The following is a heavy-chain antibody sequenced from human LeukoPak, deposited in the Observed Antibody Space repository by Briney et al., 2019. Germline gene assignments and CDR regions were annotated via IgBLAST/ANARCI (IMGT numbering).Heavy chain of an antibody. V-gene: IGHV3-30*03. CDR2: ISHDGSNK. D-gene: IGHD1-26*01. J-gene: IGHJ4*02. Sequence: GGSLRLSCAASGFTFSSYGMHWVRQAPGKGLEWVAVISHDGSNKYYADSVKGRFTISRDNSKNTLYLQMNSLRAEDTAVYYCGGATSFDYWGQGTLVTVSS. CDR1: GFTFSSYG. CDR3: GGATSFDY.